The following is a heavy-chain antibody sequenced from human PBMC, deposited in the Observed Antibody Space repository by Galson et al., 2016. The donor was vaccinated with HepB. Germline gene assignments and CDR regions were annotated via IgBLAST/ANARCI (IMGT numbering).Heavy chain of an antibody. CDR1: GFSLSTSGEG. Sequence: PALVKPTQTLTLTCSFSGFSLSTSGEGVGWIRQPPGKALEWLALIYWDDDKRYSPSLKSRLTITKDTSKNQVVLTMTNMDPVDTATYYCAHSYYDFWSGLFHLRGWFDPWGQGTLVTVSS. CDR2: IYWDDDK. D-gene: IGHD3-3*01. V-gene: IGHV2-5*02. CDR3: AHSYYDFWSGLFHLRGWFDP. J-gene: IGHJ5*02.